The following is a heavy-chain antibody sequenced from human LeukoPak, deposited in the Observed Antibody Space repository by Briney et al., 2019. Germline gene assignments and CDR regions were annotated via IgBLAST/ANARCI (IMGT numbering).Heavy chain of an antibody. CDR1: GGTFSSYA. CDR3: AAAYYDFWSAEGDWFDP. D-gene: IGHD3-3*01. CDR2: IIPIFGTA. V-gene: IGHV1-69*06. J-gene: IGHJ5*02. Sequence: ASVKVSCKASGGTFSSYAISWVRQAPGQGFEWMGRIIPIFGTANYAQKFQGRVTITADKSTSTAYMELSSLRSEDTAVYYCAAAYYDFWSAEGDWFDPWGQGTLVTVSS.